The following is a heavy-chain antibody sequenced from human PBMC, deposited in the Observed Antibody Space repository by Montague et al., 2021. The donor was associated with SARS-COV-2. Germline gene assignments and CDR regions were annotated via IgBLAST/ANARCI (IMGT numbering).Heavy chain of an antibody. CDR3: ARDLAGGYSYYFDY. Sequence: SLSLSFSASGFPFSSYAMHWVRQAPGKGLEWVAVISYDGSNKYYVDSVKGRFTISRDNSKNTLYLQMNSLRAEDTAVYYCARDLAGGYSYYFDYWGQGTLVTVSS. CDR2: ISYDGSNK. J-gene: IGHJ4*02. D-gene: IGHD5-18*01. V-gene: IGHV3-30*04. CDR1: GFPFSSYA.